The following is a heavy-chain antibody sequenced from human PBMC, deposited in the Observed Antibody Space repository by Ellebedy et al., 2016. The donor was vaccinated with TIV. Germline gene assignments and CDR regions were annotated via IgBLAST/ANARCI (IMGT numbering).Heavy chain of an antibody. Sequence: GESLKISCSASGFTFSNYAMHWVRQAPGTGLESVSAISSNGGSTYYADSVKGRFTASRDNSKNTLYLQMRTLRAEETAVYYCVKGQCSGGSCYSHRFDPWGQGTLVTVSS. J-gene: IGHJ5*02. CDR1: GFTFSNYA. CDR3: VKGQCSGGSCYSHRFDP. CDR2: ISSNGGST. V-gene: IGHV3-64D*09. D-gene: IGHD2-15*01.